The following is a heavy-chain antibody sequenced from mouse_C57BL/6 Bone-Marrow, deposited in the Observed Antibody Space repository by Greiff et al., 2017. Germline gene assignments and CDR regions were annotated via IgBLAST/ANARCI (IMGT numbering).Heavy chain of an antibody. D-gene: IGHD1-1*01. J-gene: IGHJ4*01. Sequence: QVQLMESGAELARPGASVKLSCKASGYTFTSYGISWVKQRTGQGLEWIGEIYPRSGNTYYNEKLKGKATLTADKSTSTAYMEIRSLTSEDSAVYFCARPYYYGSSQSFYAMDYWGQGTSVTVSS. CDR3: ARPYYYGSSQSFYAMDY. V-gene: IGHV1-81*01. CDR1: GYTFTSYG. CDR2: IYPRSGNT.